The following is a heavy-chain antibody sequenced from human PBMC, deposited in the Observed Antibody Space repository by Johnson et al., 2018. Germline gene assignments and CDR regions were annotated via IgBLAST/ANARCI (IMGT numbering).Heavy chain of an antibody. CDR2: IDPSGTIT. D-gene: IGHD3-10*01. CDR1: GFPFSNYW. J-gene: IGHJ5*02. Sequence: QVQLVQSGAEVQKPGASVRISCKASGFPFSNYWMHWVRQAPGQGLEWLGIIDPSGTITSYPRKFQGRVILTRDTSTSTVYMEVSSLRSEDTAVYYCARDNSGGENAWWFDPWGQGTLVTVSS. CDR3: ARDNSGGENAWWFDP. V-gene: IGHV1-46*01.